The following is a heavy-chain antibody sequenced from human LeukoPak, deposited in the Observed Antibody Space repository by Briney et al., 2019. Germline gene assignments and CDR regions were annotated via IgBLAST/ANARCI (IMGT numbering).Heavy chain of an antibody. CDR3: AREVGGYDSPFDY. V-gene: IGHV4-39*02. CDR1: GGSISSYY. D-gene: IGHD5-12*01. Sequence: SETLSLTCTVSGGSISSYYWGWIRQPPGKGLEWIGSIYYSGSTYYNPSHKSRVTISVDTSKNQFSLKLSSVTAADTAVYYCAREVGGYDSPFDYWGQGTLVTVSS. CDR2: IYYSGST. J-gene: IGHJ4*02.